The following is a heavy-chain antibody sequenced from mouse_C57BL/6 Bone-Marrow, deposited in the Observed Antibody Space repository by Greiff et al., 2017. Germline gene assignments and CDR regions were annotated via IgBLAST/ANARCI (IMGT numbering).Heavy chain of an antibody. CDR2: IDPEIGDT. CDR1: GFNIKDDY. Sequence: EVQLQQSGAELVRPGASVTLSCTASGFNIKDDYIHWVKQRPEQGLEWIGWIDPEIGDTEYASKFQGKATITSDTSSNTAYLQLSSLTSEDTAVYYCSALDGNYFDFWGQGTPLTGAS. D-gene: IGHD2-1*01. J-gene: IGHJ2*01. CDR3: SALDGNYFDF. V-gene: IGHV14-4*01.